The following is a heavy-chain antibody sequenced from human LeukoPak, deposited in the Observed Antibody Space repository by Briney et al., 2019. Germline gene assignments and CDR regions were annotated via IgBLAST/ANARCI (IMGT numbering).Heavy chain of an antibody. CDR1: GGSISSYY. CDR2: IYYSGST. V-gene: IGHV4-59*01. J-gene: IGHJ4*02. Sequence: SETLSLTCTVSGGSISSYYWSWIRQPPGKGLEWIGYIYYSGSTNYNPSLKSRVTIPVDTSKNQFSLKLSSVTAADTAVYYCARGPDYYDSSGYPFDYWGQGTLVTVSS. CDR3: ARGPDYYDSSGYPFDY. D-gene: IGHD3-22*01.